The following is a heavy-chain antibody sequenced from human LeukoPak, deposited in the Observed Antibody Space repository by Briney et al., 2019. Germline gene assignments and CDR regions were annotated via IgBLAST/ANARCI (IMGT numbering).Heavy chain of an antibody. CDR3: ARSSEGRYYYDSSGFSYYYYYMDV. CDR1: GGSISSDY. Sequence: PSETLSLTCTVSGGSISSDYWSWIRQPPGKGLEWIGYIHYSGSTNYNPSLKSRVTISVDTSKNQFSLKLSSVTAADTAVYYCARSSEGRYYYDSSGFSYYYYYMDVWGKGTTVTISS. J-gene: IGHJ6*03. V-gene: IGHV4-59*01. D-gene: IGHD3-22*01. CDR2: IHYSGST.